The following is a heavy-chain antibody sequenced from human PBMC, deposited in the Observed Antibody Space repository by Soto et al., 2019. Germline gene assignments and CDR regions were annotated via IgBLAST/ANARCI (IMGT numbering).Heavy chain of an antibody. CDR3: ARAHRVAAAGLGY. D-gene: IGHD6-13*01. CDR1: GYTFTSYA. CDR2: INAGNGNT. V-gene: IGHV1-3*01. Sequence: ASVKVSCKASGYTFTSYAMHWVRQAPGQRLEWMGWINAGNGNTKYSQKFQGRVTITRDTSASTAYMELSSLRSEDTAVYYCARAHRVAAAGLGYWGQGTLVTVSS. J-gene: IGHJ4*02.